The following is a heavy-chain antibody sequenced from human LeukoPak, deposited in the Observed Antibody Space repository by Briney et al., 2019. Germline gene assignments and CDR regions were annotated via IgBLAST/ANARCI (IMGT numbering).Heavy chain of an antibody. CDR2: IIPIFGTA. CDR1: GGTFSSYA. V-gene: IGHV1-69*13. CDR3: ASRSGRWYINAFDI. D-gene: IGHD6-13*01. J-gene: IGHJ3*02. Sequence: SVKVSCKASGGTFSSYAISWVRQAPGQGLEWMGGIIPIFGTANCAQKFQGRVTITADESTSTAYMELSSLRSEDTAVYYCASRSGRWYINAFDIWGQGTMVTVSS.